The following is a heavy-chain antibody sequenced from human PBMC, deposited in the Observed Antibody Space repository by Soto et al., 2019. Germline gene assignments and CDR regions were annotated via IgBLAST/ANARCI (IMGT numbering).Heavy chain of an antibody. J-gene: IGHJ6*02. V-gene: IGHV1-69*12. Sequence: QVQLVQSGAEVKKPGSSVKVSCKASGGTFSSYAISWVRQAPGQGLEWMGGIIPIFGTANYAQKFQGRVTITAYESTSTAYMELSSLRSEDTGVYYCARVGGGGYVPDPYGMDVWGQGTTVTVSS. D-gene: IGHD5-12*01. CDR2: IIPIFGTA. CDR1: GGTFSSYA. CDR3: ARVGGGGYVPDPYGMDV.